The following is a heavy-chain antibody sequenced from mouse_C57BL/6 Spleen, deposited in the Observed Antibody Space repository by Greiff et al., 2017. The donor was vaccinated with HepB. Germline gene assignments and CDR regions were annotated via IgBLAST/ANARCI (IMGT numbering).Heavy chain of an antibody. CDR1: GFTFSSYA. J-gene: IGHJ4*01. CDR3: ASFYDYDEGYYYAMDY. Sequence: QGVESGGGLVKPGGSLKLSCAASGFTFSSYAMSWVRQTPEKRLEWVATISDGGSYTYYPDNVKGRFTISRDNAQNNLYLQMSHLKSEDTAMYYCASFYDYDEGYYYAMDYWGQGTSVTVSS. CDR2: ISDGGSYT. V-gene: IGHV5-4*01. D-gene: IGHD2-4*01.